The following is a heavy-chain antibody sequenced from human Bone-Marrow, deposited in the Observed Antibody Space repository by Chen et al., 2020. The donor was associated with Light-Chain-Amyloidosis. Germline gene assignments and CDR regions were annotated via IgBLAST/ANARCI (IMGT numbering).Heavy chain of an antibody. J-gene: IGHJ4*02. D-gene: IGHD3-22*01. CDR2: INHSGST. V-gene: IGHV4-34*01. Sequence: QVQLQQWGAGLLKPSETLSLTCAVYGGSFSGFYWSWIRQPPGKGLEWIGEINHSGSTNYNPSLKSRVTISVDTSKNQFSLKLSSVTAADTAVYYCARAPSLGYDDSSGYKGYYFDYWGQGTLVTVSS. CDR1: GGSFSGFY. CDR3: ARAPSLGYDDSSGYKGYYFDY.